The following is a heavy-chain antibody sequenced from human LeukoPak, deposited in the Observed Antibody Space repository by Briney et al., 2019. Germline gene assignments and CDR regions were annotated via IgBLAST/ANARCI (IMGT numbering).Heavy chain of an antibody. V-gene: IGHV4-38-2*01. Sequence: SETLSLTCAVSGYSISSGYYWGWIRQPPGKGLEWIGSIYHSGSTYYNPSLKSRVTISVDTSKNQFSLKLSSVTAADTAVYYCARHFGFPLNYGGRFDYWGQGTLVTVSS. CDR2: IYHSGST. CDR1: GYSISSGYY. D-gene: IGHD4-23*01. J-gene: IGHJ4*02. CDR3: ARHFGFPLNYGGRFDY.